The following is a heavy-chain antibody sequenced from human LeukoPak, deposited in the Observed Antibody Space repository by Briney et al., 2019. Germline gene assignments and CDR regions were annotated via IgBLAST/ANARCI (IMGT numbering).Heavy chain of an antibody. V-gene: IGHV1-2*02. J-gene: IGHJ4*02. Sequence: ASVKVSCKASGYMFTGYYMHWVRQAPGQGLEWMGWINPNSGGTNYAQKFQGRVTMTRDTSLSTAYMELSSLRSDDTAVYYCARPPDSSSRHPINYWGPGTLVTVSS. D-gene: IGHD6-13*01. CDR1: GYMFTGYY. CDR2: INPNSGGT. CDR3: ARPPDSSSRHPINY.